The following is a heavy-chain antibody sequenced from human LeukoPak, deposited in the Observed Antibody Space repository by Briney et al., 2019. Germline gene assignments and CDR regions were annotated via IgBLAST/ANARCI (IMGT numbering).Heavy chain of an antibody. J-gene: IGHJ4*02. D-gene: IGHD3-22*01. V-gene: IGHV3-21*01. CDR2: ISSSSYI. Sequence: GGSLRLSCAASGFTFSSYSMNWVRQAPGKGLEWVSSISSSSYIYYADSVKGRFTISRDNAKNSLYLQMNSLRAEDTAVYYCARVDYYDSSGHFDYWGQGTLVTVSS. CDR1: GFTFSSYS. CDR3: ARVDYYDSSGHFDY.